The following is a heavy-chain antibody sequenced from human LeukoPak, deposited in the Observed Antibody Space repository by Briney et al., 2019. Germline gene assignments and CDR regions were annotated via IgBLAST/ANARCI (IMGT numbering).Heavy chain of an antibody. D-gene: IGHD3-10*01. CDR1: GGSFSGYY. V-gene: IGHV4-34*01. CDR2: INHSGST. CDR3: ARRPITMVRGGFDY. Sequence: SETLSLTCAAYGGSFSGYYWSWIRQPPGKGLEWIGEINHSGSTNYNPSLKSRVTISVDTSKNQFSLKLSSVTAADTAVYYCARRPITMVRGGFDYWGQGTLVTVSS. J-gene: IGHJ4*02.